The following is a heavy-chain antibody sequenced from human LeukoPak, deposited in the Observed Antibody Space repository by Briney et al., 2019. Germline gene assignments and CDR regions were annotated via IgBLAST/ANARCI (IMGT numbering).Heavy chain of an antibody. J-gene: IGHJ5*02. Sequence: ASETLSLTCTVSGGSISSYYWSWIRQPPGKGLEWIGYIYYSGSTNYNPSLKSRVTISVDTSKNQFSLKLSSVTAADTAVYYCARARMWGSYNWFDPWGQGTLVTVSS. CDR2: IYYSGST. CDR1: GGSISSYY. V-gene: IGHV4-59*01. D-gene: IGHD2-21*01. CDR3: ARARMWGSYNWFDP.